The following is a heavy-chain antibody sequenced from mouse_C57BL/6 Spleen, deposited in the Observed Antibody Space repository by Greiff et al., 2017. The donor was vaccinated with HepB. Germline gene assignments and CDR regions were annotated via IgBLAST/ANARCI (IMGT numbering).Heavy chain of an antibody. J-gene: IGHJ4*01. CDR1: GFTFSSYA. CDR3: ARGLEAMDY. Sequence: DVMLVESGGGLVKPGGSLKLSCAASGFTFSSYAMSWVRQTPEKRLEWVATISDGGSYTYYPDNVKGRFTISRDNAKNNLYLQMSHPKSEDTAMYYCARGLEAMDYWGQGTSVTVSS. V-gene: IGHV5-4*03. CDR2: ISDGGSYT.